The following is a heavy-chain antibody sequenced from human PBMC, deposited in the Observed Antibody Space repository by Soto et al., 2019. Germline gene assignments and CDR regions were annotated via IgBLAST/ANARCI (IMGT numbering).Heavy chain of an antibody. Sequence: EVHLAESGGGLVQPGGSLRLSCAASGFTFNSYGMHWVRQAPGKGLEWVSYISSSSSTIYYADSVKGRFTISRDNAQNSLYLQMNSLRDEDTAVYYCARPTVAAAGTNFWGQGTLVTVSS. V-gene: IGHV3-48*02. D-gene: IGHD6-13*01. CDR3: ARPTVAAAGTNF. CDR2: ISSSSSTI. CDR1: GFTFNSYG. J-gene: IGHJ4*02.